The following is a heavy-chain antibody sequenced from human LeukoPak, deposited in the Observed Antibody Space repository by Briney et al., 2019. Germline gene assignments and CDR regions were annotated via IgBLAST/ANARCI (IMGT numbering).Heavy chain of an antibody. Sequence: PGGSLRLSCGASGFTSSSFGMHWVRQAPGKGLEWVAFIRFDGSNKYYADSVKGRFTISRDNSKNTLFLQVNSLRSEDTAVYYCASLHSQHALDYWGQGTLVTVSS. CDR2: IRFDGSNK. J-gene: IGHJ4*02. CDR1: GFTSSSFG. V-gene: IGHV3-30*02. D-gene: IGHD6-13*01. CDR3: ASLHSQHALDY.